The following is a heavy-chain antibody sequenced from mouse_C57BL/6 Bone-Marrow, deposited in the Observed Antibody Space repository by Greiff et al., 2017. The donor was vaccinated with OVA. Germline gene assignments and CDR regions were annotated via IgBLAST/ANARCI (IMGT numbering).Heavy chain of an antibody. CDR3: ARWDPQLGL. J-gene: IGHJ2*01. CDR2: IYPRSGNT. V-gene: IGHV1-81*01. D-gene: IGHD4-1*02. Sequence: QRTGQGLEWIGEIYPRSGNTYYNEKFKGKATLTADKSSSTAYMELRSLTSEDSAVYFCARWDPQLGLWGQGTTLTVSS.